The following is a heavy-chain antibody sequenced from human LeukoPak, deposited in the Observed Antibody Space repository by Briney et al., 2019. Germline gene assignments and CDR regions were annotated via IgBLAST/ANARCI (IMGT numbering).Heavy chain of an antibody. D-gene: IGHD3-3*01. Sequence: GGSLRLSCAASGFTFTVHSMTWVRQAPGKGLEWISHISAASHGIYYADSVKGRFTVSRDNAKNSVFLLLTSLRPEDTAVYYCARGEWHQDGIGYNRFGNWGQGALVTVSS. CDR1: GFTFTVHS. J-gene: IGHJ4*02. CDR2: ISAASHGI. CDR3: ARGEWHQDGIGYNRFGN. V-gene: IGHV3-48*01.